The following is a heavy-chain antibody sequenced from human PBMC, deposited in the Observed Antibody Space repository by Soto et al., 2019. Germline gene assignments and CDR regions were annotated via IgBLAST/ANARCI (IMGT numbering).Heavy chain of an antibody. CDR3: ARSMTTVVTLDY. Sequence: SLTRTVSGGSISSSSYYWGWIRQPPGKGLEWIGSIYYSGSTYYNPSLKSRVTISVDTSKNQFSLRLSSVTAADTAVYYCARSMTTVVTLDYWGQGTLVTVSS. D-gene: IGHD4-17*01. CDR1: GGSISSSSYY. V-gene: IGHV4-39*01. CDR2: IYYSGST. J-gene: IGHJ4*02.